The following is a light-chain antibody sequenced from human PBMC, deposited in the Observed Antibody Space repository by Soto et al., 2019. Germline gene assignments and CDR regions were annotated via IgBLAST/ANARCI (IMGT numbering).Light chain of an antibody. CDR1: QSVSSRY. V-gene: IGKV3-20*01. Sequence: EIVLTQSPGTLSLSPGERATLSCRASQSVSSRYLNWYQQKRGQAPRLLIYGASSRATGIPGRFTGSGSGTDFTLTISRLEPEDFAVYICQQYGTSPLTFGGGTKVEIK. J-gene: IGKJ4*01. CDR3: QQYGTSPLT. CDR2: GAS.